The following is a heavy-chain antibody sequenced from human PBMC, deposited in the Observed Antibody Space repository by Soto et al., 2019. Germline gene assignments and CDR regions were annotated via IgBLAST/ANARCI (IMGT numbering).Heavy chain of an antibody. Sequence: QVQLVQSGDEVKKPGASVKVSCKASGYIFVNYGIAWVRQAPRQGREWMGWISPYTGNTHSDSKVQGRLAMTTDTSTSTAYMGLGSLTSDDTAVYYCVMVDNYVTPAPQDVWGQGTTVTVSS. CDR2: ISPYTGNT. V-gene: IGHV1-18*01. D-gene: IGHD3-16*01. CDR3: VMVDNYVTPAPQDV. CDR1: GYIFVNYG. J-gene: IGHJ6*02.